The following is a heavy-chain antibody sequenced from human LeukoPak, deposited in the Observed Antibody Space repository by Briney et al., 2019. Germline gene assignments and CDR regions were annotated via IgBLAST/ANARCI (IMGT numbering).Heavy chain of an antibody. CDR1: GGSISSYY. J-gene: IGHJ4*02. Sequence: SETLSLTCTVSGGSISSYYWSWIRQPPGKGLEWIGYIYYSGSTNYNPSLKSRVTISVDTSKNQFSLELSSVTAADTAVYYCATESAGLTGGFDYWGQGTLVTVSS. D-gene: IGHD7-27*01. CDR3: ATESAGLTGGFDY. CDR2: IYYSGST. V-gene: IGHV4-59*08.